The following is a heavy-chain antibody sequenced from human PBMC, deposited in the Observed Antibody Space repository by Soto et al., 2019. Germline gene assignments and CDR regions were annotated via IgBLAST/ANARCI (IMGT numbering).Heavy chain of an antibody. CDR1: GGTFSSYA. CDR2: IIPIFGTA. Sequence: QVQLVQSGAEVKKPGSSVKVSCKASGGTFSSYAISWVRQAPGPGREWMGGIIPIFGTANYAQKFQGRVTITADESTSTAYMELSSLRTEDTAVYYCARSRDGYNPGDYWGQGTLVTVSS. D-gene: IGHD5-12*01. V-gene: IGHV1-69*12. CDR3: ARSRDGYNPGDY. J-gene: IGHJ4*02.